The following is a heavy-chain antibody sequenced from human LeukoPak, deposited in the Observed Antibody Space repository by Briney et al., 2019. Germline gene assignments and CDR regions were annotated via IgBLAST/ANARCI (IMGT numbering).Heavy chain of an antibody. CDR2: ISGSGGST. Sequence: ETLSLTCTVSGYSISSGYYWGWIRQPPGKGLEWVSAISGSGGSTYYADSVKGRFTISRDNSKNTLYLQMNSLRAEDTAVYYCAKDVIAAADPFDYWGQGTLVTVSS. CDR1: GYSISSGYY. V-gene: IGHV3-23*01. D-gene: IGHD6-13*01. CDR3: AKDVIAAADPFDY. J-gene: IGHJ4*02.